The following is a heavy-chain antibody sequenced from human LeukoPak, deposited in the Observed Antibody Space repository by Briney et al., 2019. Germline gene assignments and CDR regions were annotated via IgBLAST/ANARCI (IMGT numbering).Heavy chain of an antibody. D-gene: IGHD3-3*01. CDR1: GFTFSSYW. CDR3: ARAFWSGPPDY. J-gene: IGHJ4*02. CDR2: INSDGSST. V-gene: IGHV3-74*01. Sequence: PGGSLRLSCAASGFTFSSYWMHWVRQTPGKGLVWVSRINSDGSSTSYADSVKGRFTIPRDNAKNTLYLQMNSLRAEDTAVYYCARAFWSGPPDYWGQGTLVTVSS.